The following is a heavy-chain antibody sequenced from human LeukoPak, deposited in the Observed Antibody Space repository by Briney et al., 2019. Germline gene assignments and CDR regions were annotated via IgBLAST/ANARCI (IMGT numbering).Heavy chain of an antibody. D-gene: IGHD5-18*01. CDR3: AREGSIQVWSREFDP. J-gene: IGHJ5*02. CDR1: GYTFTNYG. V-gene: IGHV1-18*01. Sequence: ASVKVSCKASGYTFTNYGISWVRQAPGQGLEWMGWVSAYNGNTKYAQKFQGRVTTTTDTSTSTAYMELRSLRSDDTAVYYCAREGSIQVWSREFDPWGQGTLVTVSS. CDR2: VSAYNGNT.